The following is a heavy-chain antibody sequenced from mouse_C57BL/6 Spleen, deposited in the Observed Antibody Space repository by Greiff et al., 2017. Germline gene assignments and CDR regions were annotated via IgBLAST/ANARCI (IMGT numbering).Heavy chain of an antibody. CDR1: GFNIKDYY. CDR2: IDPEDGDT. J-gene: IGHJ4*01. D-gene: IGHD2-5*01. CDR3: ARAYYSNLYSMDY. V-gene: IGHV14-2*01. Sequence: VQLQQSGAELVQPGASVKLSCTASGFNIKDYYMHWVKQRTEQGLEWIGRIDPEDGDTIYAPTFQGKATITADTSANSAYLQISSLTSEDTAVYYCARAYYSNLYSMDYWGQGASVTVSS.